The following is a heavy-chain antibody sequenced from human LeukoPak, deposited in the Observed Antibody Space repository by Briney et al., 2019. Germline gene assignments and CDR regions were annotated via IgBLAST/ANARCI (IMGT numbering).Heavy chain of an antibody. D-gene: IGHD1-26*01. CDR1: GFTFSSYW. CDR2: ISGSGYMI. J-gene: IGHJ3*02. Sequence: QSGGSLRLSCAASGFTFSSYWMNWVRQAPGKGLEWVAYISGSGYMIYYADSVKGRFTISRDNAQNSLSLRMDSLRVEDTAVYYCARGLGATGGNDALDIWGQGTMVTVSS. V-gene: IGHV3-48*04. CDR3: ARGLGATGGNDALDI.